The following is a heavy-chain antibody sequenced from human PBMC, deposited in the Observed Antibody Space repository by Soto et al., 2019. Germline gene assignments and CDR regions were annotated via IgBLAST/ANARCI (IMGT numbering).Heavy chain of an antibody. CDR1: GGSISSSSYY. D-gene: IGHD6-19*01. J-gene: IGHJ6*02. CDR2: IYYSGST. Sequence: KPSETLSLTCTVSGGSISSSSYYWGWIRQPPGKGLEWIGSIYYSGSTYYNPSLKSRVTISVDTSKNQFSLKLSSVPAADTAVYYCARDSIAVADHYYYYGMDVWGQGTTVTVSS. CDR3: ARDSIAVADHYYYYGMDV. V-gene: IGHV4-39*02.